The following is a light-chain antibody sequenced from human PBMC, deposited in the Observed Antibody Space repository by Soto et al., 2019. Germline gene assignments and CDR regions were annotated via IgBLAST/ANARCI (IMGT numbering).Light chain of an antibody. J-gene: IGKJ3*01. CDR1: QSVSSSY. V-gene: IGKV3-20*01. Sequence: ENVLLKTPEALSLGREGRATFSCRASQSVSSSYLAWYQQKPGQAPRLLIYGASSRDTGVPDRFTGSGSGTDFTLTISSLEPEDFAVYYCQQYGSTPRPFGPGTKVDIK. CDR3: QQYGSTPRP. CDR2: GAS.